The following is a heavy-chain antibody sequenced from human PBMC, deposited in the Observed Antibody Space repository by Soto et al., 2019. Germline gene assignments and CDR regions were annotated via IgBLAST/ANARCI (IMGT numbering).Heavy chain of an antibody. CDR3: ARAGHYYDSSGYLN. Sequence: GGSLRLSCAASGLPFSNYAMTWVRQAPGKGLEWVSIISASGYSAYYGGAVKGRFTTSRDNSTSTAYLELRSLRSDDTAVYYCARAGHYYDSSGYLNWGQGTLVTVSS. CDR2: ISASGYSA. D-gene: IGHD3-22*01. J-gene: IGHJ4*02. CDR1: GLPFSNYA. V-gene: IGHV3-23*01.